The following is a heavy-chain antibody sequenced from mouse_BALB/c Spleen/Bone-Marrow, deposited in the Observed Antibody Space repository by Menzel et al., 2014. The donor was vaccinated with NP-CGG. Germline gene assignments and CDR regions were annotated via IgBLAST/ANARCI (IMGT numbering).Heavy chain of an antibody. CDR2: ISSGSSTF. V-gene: IGHV5-17*02. D-gene: IGHD5-1*01. CDR1: GFTFSSFG. Sequence: DVQLVESGRGLVQPGGSRKLTCAASGFTFSSFGMHWIRQAPEKGLEWVAYISSGSSTFYYADTVKGRFTVSRDNPKNTLFLQMTGLRSEDTAMYYCASEGGEYAGFGYWGQGT. J-gene: IGHJ2*01. CDR3: ASEGGEYAGFGY.